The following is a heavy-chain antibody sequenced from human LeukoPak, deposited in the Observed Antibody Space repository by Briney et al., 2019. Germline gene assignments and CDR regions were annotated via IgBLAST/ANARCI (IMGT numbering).Heavy chain of an antibody. D-gene: IGHD3-10*01. CDR1: GGSISSYY. J-gene: IGHJ4*02. V-gene: IGHV4-59*08. Sequence: SETLSLTCTVSGGSISSYYWSWIRQPPGKGLEWIGYIYYSGSTNYNPSLKSRVTISVDTSKNQFSLKLSSVTAADTAVYYCARQEAGSILWFGEFDYWGQGTLVTVSS. CDR2: IYYSGST. CDR3: ARQEAGSILWFGEFDY.